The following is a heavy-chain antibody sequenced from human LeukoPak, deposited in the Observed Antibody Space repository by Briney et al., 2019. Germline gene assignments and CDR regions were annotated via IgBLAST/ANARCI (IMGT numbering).Heavy chain of an antibody. J-gene: IGHJ4*02. CDR1: GYTFTGYY. V-gene: IGHV1-2*02. D-gene: IGHD2-2*01. Sequence: GASVKVSCKASGYTFTGYYMHWVRQAPGQGLEWLAWINPNSGGTNYAQNFQGRVIMTRDTSISTAYMELTRLRSDDTAVYYCARGLGVPAETTTLFDYWGQGTQVTV. CDR2: INPNSGGT. CDR3: ARGLGVPAETTTLFDY.